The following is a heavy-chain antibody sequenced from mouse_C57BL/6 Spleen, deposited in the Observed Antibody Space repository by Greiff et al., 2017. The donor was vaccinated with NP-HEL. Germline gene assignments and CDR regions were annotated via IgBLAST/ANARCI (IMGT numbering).Heavy chain of an antibody. J-gene: IGHJ2*01. D-gene: IGHD2-4*01. CDR1: GYTFTSYW. CDR3: ARWDDYEGFDY. V-gene: IGHV1-55*01. Sequence: QVQLKESGAELVKPGASVKMSCKASGYTFTSYWITWVKQRPGQGLEWIGDIYPGSGSTNYNEKFKSKATLTVDTSSSTAYMQLSSLTSEDSAVYYCARWDDYEGFDYWGQGTTLTVSS. CDR2: IYPGSGST.